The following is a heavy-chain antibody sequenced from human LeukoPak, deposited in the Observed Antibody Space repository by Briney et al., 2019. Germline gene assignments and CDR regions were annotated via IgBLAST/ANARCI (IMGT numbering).Heavy chain of an antibody. Sequence: PGRSLRLSYAASGFTFSNYGMHWVRQAPGKGLEWVAIMSYDGSHKYYRDSVKGRFTISRDNSKNTLYLQMNSLRAEDTAVYYCAKDRVTYSYYFDYWGQGTLVTVSS. CDR3: AKDRVTYSYYFDY. J-gene: IGHJ4*02. CDR1: GFTFSNYG. CDR2: MSYDGSHK. D-gene: IGHD4-11*01. V-gene: IGHV3-30*18.